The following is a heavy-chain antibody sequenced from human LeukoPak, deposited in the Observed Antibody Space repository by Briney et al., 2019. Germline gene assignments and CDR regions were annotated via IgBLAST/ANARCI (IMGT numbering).Heavy chain of an antibody. Sequence: RESLKISCKGSGYSFTSYWIGWVRQMPGKGLEWMGIIYPGDSDTRYSPSFQGQVTISADKSISTAYLQWSSLKASDTAMYYCARRAPGYCSSTSCPAWYFDLWGRGTLVTVSS. CDR1: GYSFTSYW. D-gene: IGHD2-2*01. J-gene: IGHJ2*01. CDR2: IYPGDSDT. CDR3: ARRAPGYCSSTSCPAWYFDL. V-gene: IGHV5-51*01.